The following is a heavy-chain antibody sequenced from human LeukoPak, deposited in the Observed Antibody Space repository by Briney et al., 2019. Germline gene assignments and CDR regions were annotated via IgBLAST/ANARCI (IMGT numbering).Heavy chain of an antibody. J-gene: IGHJ4*02. Sequence: GGSLRLSCAASGFTFKYYWMTWLPQAPGRGLEWLDYIKEDGPQKFYVDSVQGRLTHSRDDAKNSVFLQMNSLPAQDTAVYYCVRAGRELDYWGQGALVAVCS. CDR3: VRAGRELDY. V-gene: IGHV3-7*01. D-gene: IGHD3-10*01. CDR2: IKEDGPQK. CDR1: GFTFKYYW.